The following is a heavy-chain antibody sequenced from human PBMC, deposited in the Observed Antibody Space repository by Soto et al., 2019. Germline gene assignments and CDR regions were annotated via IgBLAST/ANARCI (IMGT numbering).Heavy chain of an antibody. J-gene: IGHJ4*02. CDR3: ARGRYCTAANCPPDY. V-gene: IGHV3-30*19. Sequence: GGSLRLSCAVSGFSFNRFGMHWVRQAPGKGLEWISFISFDEHNKYYADSVRGRFIISRDNSENTLNLQMNDLRADDTAMYYCARGRYCTAANCPPDYWGQGILVTVS. CDR2: ISFDEHNK. D-gene: IGHD2-8*02. CDR1: GFSFNRFG.